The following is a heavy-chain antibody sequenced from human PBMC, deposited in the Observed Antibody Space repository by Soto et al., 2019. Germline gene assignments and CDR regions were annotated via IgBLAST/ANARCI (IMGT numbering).Heavy chain of an antibody. D-gene: IGHD1-1*01. CDR3: AKETTRFAVPPALDY. J-gene: IGHJ4*02. V-gene: IGHV3-30*18. CDR2: ISYDGRNT. CDR1: GYTFSSYA. Sequence: PGGSLRLSCEASGYTFSSYAIHWVRLAAGKGLEWVAAISYDGRNTFYADSVKGRFTISRDNSKNTLSLQMSSLRAEDTAVYYCAKETTRFAVPPALDYWGQGTLVTVSS.